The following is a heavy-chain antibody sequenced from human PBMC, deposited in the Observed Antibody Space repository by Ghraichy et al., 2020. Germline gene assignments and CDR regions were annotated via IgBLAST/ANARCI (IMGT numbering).Heavy chain of an antibody. CDR1: GFTFSDYY. Sequence: GGSLRLSCAASGFTFSDYYMSWIRQAPGKGLEWVSYISSSSSYTNYADSVKGRFTISRDNAKNSLYLQMNSLRAEYTAVYYCARDPGVDFWSGTYYYYGMDVWGQGTTVTVSS. D-gene: IGHD3-3*01. CDR3: ARDPGVDFWSGTYYYYGMDV. J-gene: IGHJ6*02. CDR2: ISSSSSYT. V-gene: IGHV3-11*06.